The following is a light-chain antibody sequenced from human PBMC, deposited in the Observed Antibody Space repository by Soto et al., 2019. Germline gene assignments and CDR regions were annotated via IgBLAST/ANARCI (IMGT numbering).Light chain of an antibody. CDR2: GAS. Sequence: EIVMTQSPATLSVSPGERAILSCRASQSVSSNLAWYQQKPGQAPRLLIYGASTRATGIPARFSGSGSGTEFTLTISSLQSEDFAVYYCQQYNNWPPGTFGQGTKLEIK. J-gene: IGKJ2*01. CDR1: QSVSSN. CDR3: QQYNNWPPGT. V-gene: IGKV3-15*01.